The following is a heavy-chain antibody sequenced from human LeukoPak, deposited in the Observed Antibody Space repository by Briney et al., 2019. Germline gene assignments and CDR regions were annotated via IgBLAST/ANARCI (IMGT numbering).Heavy chain of an antibody. CDR3: AGFAWRDVNAAFDI. D-gene: IGHD3-10*01. CDR1: GGSISSSNW. Sequence: SGTLSLTCAVSGGSISSSNWWSWVRQPPGKGLEWIGEIYHSGSTNYNPSLKSRVTISVDKSKNQFSLKLSSVTAADTAVYYCAGFAWRDVNAAFDIWGQGTMVTVSS. CDR2: IYHSGST. V-gene: IGHV4-4*02. J-gene: IGHJ3*02.